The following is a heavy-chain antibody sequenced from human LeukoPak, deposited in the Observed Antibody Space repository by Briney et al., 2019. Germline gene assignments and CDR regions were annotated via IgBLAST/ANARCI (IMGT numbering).Heavy chain of an antibody. V-gene: IGHV3-23*01. J-gene: IGHJ4*02. Sequence: PRGSLRLSCAASGFTFSSYAMSWVRQAPGKGLEWVSVISGSGDRTYYADSVKGRFTISRDNSKNTLYLHMNSLRAEDTAVYFCAKEDTACSTGSADYWGQGTLVSVCS. CDR1: GFTFSSYA. D-gene: IGHD2-2*01. CDR3: AKEDTACSTGSADY. CDR2: ISGSGDRT.